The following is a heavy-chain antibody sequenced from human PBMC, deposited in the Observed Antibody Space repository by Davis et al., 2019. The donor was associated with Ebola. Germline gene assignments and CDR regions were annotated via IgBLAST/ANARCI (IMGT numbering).Heavy chain of an antibody. D-gene: IGHD3-3*01. Sequence: GESLKISCAASGFTFSSYAMNWVRQAPGKGLQWVATLSPSGVTTYYADSVKGRFTISRDNAKNSLYLQMNSLRAEETAVYYCARDGITIFGVVIPDYYYGMDVWGQGTTVTVSS. CDR1: GFTFSSYA. J-gene: IGHJ6*02. CDR2: LSPSGVTT. CDR3: ARDGITIFGVVIPDYYYGMDV. V-gene: IGHV3-21*01.